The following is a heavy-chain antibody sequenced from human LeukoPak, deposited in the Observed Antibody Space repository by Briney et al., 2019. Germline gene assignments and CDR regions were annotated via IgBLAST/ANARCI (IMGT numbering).Heavy chain of an antibody. V-gene: IGHV5-51*01. J-gene: IGHJ4*02. CDR2: IYPGDSDT. D-gene: IGHD4-17*01. Sequence: GASLKISCKGSGYSFTSYWIGWVRQMPGKGLEWMGIIYPGDSDTSYSPSFQGQVTIAADKSIRTAYLQWSSLKASDTAIYYCARHHDYGDYGCFDYWGQGTLVTVSS. CDR3: ARHHDYGDYGCFDY. CDR1: GYSFTSYW.